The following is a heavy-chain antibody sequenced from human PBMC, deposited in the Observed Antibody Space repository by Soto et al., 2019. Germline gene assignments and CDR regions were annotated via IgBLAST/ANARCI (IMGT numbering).Heavy chain of an antibody. Sequence: PSETLSLTCTVSGGSISSTGHYWGWVRQPPGKGLEWIGSISYSGSTYYKPSLRSRVTISADRPRNQFSLKLTSVTPVDTAVYYCAKDFDDFRIDSWGQGALVTVSS. CDR1: GGSISSTGHY. CDR3: AKDFDDFRIDS. CDR2: ISYSGST. J-gene: IGHJ4*02. D-gene: IGHD4-17*01. V-gene: IGHV4-39*01.